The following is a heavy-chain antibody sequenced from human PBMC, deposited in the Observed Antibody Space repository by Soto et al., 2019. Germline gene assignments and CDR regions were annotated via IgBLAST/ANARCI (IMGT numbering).Heavy chain of an antibody. D-gene: IGHD3-10*01. V-gene: IGHV4-31*03. CDR1: GGSISSGGYY. CDR3: AGVRGVNWFDP. J-gene: IGHJ5*02. CDR2: IYYSGST. Sequence: QVQLQESGPGLVKPSQTLSLTCTVSGGSISSGGYYWSWIRQHPGKGLEWIGYIYYSGSTYYNPSLQXRXTXSXXTSKNQFPLKLSSVTAADTAVYYCAGVRGVNWFDPWGQGTLVTVSS.